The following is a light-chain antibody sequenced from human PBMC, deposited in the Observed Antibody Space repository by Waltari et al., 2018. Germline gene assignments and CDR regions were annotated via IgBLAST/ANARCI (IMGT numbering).Light chain of an antibody. CDR2: DAS. CDR3: QQRGNLPET. J-gene: IGKJ2*01. CDR1: QNVNSF. V-gene: IGKV3-11*01. Sequence: LSLSPGDRATLSCRASQNVNSFLAWYQQKRGQAPRLLIYDASKRATGIPDRISGSGSGTDFTLTISSLEPEDFAIYYCQQRGNLPETFGRGTRVEMK.